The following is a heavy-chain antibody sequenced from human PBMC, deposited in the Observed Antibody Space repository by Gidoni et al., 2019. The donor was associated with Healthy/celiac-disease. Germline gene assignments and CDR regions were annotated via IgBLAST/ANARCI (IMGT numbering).Heavy chain of an antibody. Sequence: EVQLVESGGGLVQPGGSLRLSCSASGFTFSSYPMHWVRQAPGKGLEYVSAISSNGGSTYYADSVKGRFTISRDNSKNTLYLQMSSLRAEDTAVYYCVKGGPYYYGSGSYYTCFDYWGQGTLVTVSS. V-gene: IGHV3-64D*08. CDR2: ISSNGGST. CDR3: VKGGPYYYGSGSYYTCFDY. CDR1: GFTFSSYP. D-gene: IGHD3-10*01. J-gene: IGHJ4*02.